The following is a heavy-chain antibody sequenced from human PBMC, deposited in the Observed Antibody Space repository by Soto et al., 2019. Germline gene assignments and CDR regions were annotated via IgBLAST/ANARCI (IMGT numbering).Heavy chain of an antibody. CDR1: GYAFTGYY. CDR2: INPNTGGA. V-gene: IGHV1-2*02. D-gene: IGHD6-25*01. CDR3: ASLHSGAFDY. Sequence: ASVKVSCKASGYAFTGYYIHWVRQAPGQGLECMGWINPNTGGAEYVQKFQGRVSMTRDTSINTAYLQLNSLRSDDAAVYYCASLHSGAFDYWGQGTLVTVSS. J-gene: IGHJ4*02.